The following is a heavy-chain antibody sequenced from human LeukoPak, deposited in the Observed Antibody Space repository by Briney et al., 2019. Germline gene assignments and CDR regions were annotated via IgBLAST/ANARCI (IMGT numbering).Heavy chain of an antibody. V-gene: IGHV4-34*01. J-gene: IGHJ4*02. Sequence: SETLSVTCAVYGGSFSDYNWTWIREPPGKGLEWIGEIGHNGTTNYNPSLKGRVTISLDTSKNQFSLKLTSVTAADTAVYYCARPSGGTPFKRFDYWGEGTLVTVSS. CDR1: GGSFSDYN. CDR3: ARPSGGTPFKRFDY. CDR2: IGHNGTT. D-gene: IGHD1-14*01.